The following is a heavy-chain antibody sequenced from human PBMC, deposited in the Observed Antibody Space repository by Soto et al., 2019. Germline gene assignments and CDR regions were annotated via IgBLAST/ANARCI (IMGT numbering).Heavy chain of an antibody. Sequence: PSETLSLTCAVYGGSFSGYYWSWIRQPPGKGLEWIGEINHSGSTNYNPSLKSRVTISVDTSKNQFSLRLSSVTAADTAVYYCARLYHSYTPPFDSWGQGTLVTVSS. CDR1: GGSFSGYY. D-gene: IGHD5-18*01. J-gene: IGHJ4*02. CDR2: INHSGST. CDR3: ARLYHSYTPPFDS. V-gene: IGHV4-34*01.